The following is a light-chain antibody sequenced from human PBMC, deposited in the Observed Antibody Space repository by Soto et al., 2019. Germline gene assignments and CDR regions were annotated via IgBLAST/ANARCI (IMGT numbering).Light chain of an antibody. Sequence: DIVMTQSPDSLAVSLGERATINCKSSQSVLYNSNNKNYLAWYQQKPGQPPKLLIYWASTRESGVPDRFNGSGSGTDFTLTISSLQAEDVAVYYCQQYYSPWTFGQGTKVEIK. CDR3: QQYYSPWT. V-gene: IGKV4-1*01. CDR1: QSVLYNSNNKNY. J-gene: IGKJ1*01. CDR2: WAS.